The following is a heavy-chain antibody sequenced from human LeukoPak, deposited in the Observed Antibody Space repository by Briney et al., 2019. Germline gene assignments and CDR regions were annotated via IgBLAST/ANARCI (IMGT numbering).Heavy chain of an antibody. CDR1: GYTFTSCG. CDR3: ARVSPEGDSSSWYPGWFDP. J-gene: IGHJ5*02. CDR2: ISAYNGNT. D-gene: IGHD6-13*01. Sequence: ASVKVSCKASGYTFTSCGISWVRQAPGQGLEWMGWISAYNGNTNYAQKLQGRVTMTTDTSTSTAYMELRSLRSDDTAVYYCARVSPEGDSSSWYPGWFDPWGQGTLVTVSS. V-gene: IGHV1-18*01.